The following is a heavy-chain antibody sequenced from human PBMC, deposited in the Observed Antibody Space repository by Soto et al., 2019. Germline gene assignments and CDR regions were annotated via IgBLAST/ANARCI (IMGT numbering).Heavy chain of an antibody. J-gene: IGHJ4*02. Sequence: GASVKVSCKASGGTFSSYAISWVRQAPGQGLEWMGGIIAIFGTANYAQKFQGRVTITADESTSTAYMELRSLRSEDTAVSYCARVEVAGYFDYWGQGTLVTVSS. CDR2: IIAIFGTA. V-gene: IGHV1-69*13. CDR3: ARVEVAGYFDY. D-gene: IGHD6-19*01. CDR1: GGTFSSYA.